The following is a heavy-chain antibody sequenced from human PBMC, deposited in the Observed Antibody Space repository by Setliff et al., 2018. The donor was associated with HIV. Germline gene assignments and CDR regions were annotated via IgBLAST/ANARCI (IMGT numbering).Heavy chain of an antibody. V-gene: IGHV4-34*01. D-gene: IGHD6-19*01. CDR3: ARRRSGWYYFDY. CDR2: VTHGGST. CDR1: GGSFSGYY. Sequence: SETLSLTCAVYGGSFSGYYWSWIRQPPGKGLEWIGQVTHGGSTNYNPSLKSRVTISVDTSKNQFSLKLSSVTAADTAVYYCARRRSGWYYFDYWGQGTLVTVSS. J-gene: IGHJ4*02.